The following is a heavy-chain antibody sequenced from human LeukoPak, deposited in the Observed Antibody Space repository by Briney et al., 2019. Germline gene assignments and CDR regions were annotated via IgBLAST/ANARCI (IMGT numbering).Heavy chain of an antibody. Sequence: PSETLSLTCAVYGGSFSGYYWSWIRQPPGKGLEWIGEINHSGSTNYNPSLKSRVTISVDTSKNQFSLKLSSVTAADTAVYYCARGRLRKPGGFDYWGQGTLSPSPQ. V-gene: IGHV4-34*01. J-gene: IGHJ4*02. CDR2: INHSGST. D-gene: IGHD5-12*01. CDR1: GGSFSGYY. CDR3: ARGRLRKPGGFDY.